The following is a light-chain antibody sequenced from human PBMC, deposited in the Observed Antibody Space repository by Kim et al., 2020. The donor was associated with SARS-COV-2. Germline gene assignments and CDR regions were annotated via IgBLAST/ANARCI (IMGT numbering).Light chain of an antibody. CDR2: GAS. CDR1: QSVSSN. Sequence: SPGQRATLSCMASQSVSSNLAWYQQKPGQAPRLLIYGASTRATVIPARFSGSGSGTEFTLTISSLQSEDFAVYYCQQYNNWPRWTFGQGTKVDIK. CDR3: QQYNNWPRWT. V-gene: IGKV3-15*01. J-gene: IGKJ1*01.